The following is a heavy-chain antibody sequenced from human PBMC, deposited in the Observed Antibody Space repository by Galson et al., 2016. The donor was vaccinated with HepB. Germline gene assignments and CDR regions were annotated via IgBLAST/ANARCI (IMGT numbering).Heavy chain of an antibody. CDR1: GFTLTASA. CDR3: ARESGASWYLIDY. CDR2: IGATNGSI. D-gene: IGHD6-13*01. Sequence: SLRLSCAASGFTLTASAMHWVRQAPGKGLEWIAYIGATNGSIFYADSVKGRFTISKDNAKDSLFLQMNNLGDDDTAVYYCARESGASWYLIDYWGQGTLVTVSS. J-gene: IGHJ4*02. V-gene: IGHV3-48*02.